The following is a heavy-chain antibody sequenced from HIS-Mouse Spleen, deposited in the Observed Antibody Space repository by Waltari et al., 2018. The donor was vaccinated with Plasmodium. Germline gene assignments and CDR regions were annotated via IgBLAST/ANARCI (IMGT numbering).Heavy chain of an antibody. Sequence: QLQLQESGPGLVKPSETLSLTCTVSGGSFSSSSYYWGWIRQPPGKGLEWIGSIYYSGSTYYNPSLKSRVTISVDTSKNQFSLKLSSVTAADTAVYYCARDRITGTSYFDYWGQGTLVTVSS. CDR3: ARDRITGTSYFDY. CDR2: IYYSGST. J-gene: IGHJ4*02. CDR1: GGSFSSSSYY. V-gene: IGHV4-39*07. D-gene: IGHD1-7*01.